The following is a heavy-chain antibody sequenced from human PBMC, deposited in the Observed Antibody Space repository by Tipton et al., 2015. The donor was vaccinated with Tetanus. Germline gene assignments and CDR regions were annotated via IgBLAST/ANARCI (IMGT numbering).Heavy chain of an antibody. CDR2: IYPGDSDT. CDR1: GYSFTSYW. V-gene: IGHV5-51*01. J-gene: IGHJ3*02. D-gene: IGHD6-13*01. Sequence: QLVQSGAEVKKPGESLKISCKGSGYSFTSYWIGWVRQMPGKGQEWMGIIYPGDSDTRYSPSFQGQVTISDAKSISTAYLQWSGLKASDPAMYYCASATIPYSSSWYRSAFDIWGQGTMVPVSS. CDR3: ASATIPYSSSWYRSAFDI.